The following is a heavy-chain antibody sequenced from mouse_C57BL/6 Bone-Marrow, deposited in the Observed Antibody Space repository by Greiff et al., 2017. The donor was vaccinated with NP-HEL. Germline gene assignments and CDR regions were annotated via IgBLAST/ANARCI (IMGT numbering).Heavy chain of an antibody. V-gene: IGHV1-81*01. CDR1: GYTFTSYG. Sequence: VQLQQSGAELARPGASVKLSCKASGYTFTSYGISWVKQSTGQGLEWIGEIYPRSGNTYYNEKFKGKATLTADKSSSTAYLELRSLTSEASPVYFCERDSYYSYARDYWGQGTSVTVSA. J-gene: IGHJ4*01. CDR2: IYPRSGNT. CDR3: ERDSYYSYARDY. D-gene: IGHD2-12*01.